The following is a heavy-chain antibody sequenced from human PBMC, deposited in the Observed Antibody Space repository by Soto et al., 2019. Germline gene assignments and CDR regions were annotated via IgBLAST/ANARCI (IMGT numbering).Heavy chain of an antibody. CDR1: GYTFRIYA. D-gene: IGHD6-6*01. CDR3: ARDDSSSRSFDY. V-gene: IGHV1-3*01. Sequence: RASVKVSCKASGYTFRIYAIHWVRQAPGHSLEWMGWIIPGSGDTKYSQRFQGRVTITWDTSASTAYMELSSLRSEDTADYFCARDDSSSRSFDYWGQGTRVTVSS. CDR2: IIPGSGDT. J-gene: IGHJ4*02.